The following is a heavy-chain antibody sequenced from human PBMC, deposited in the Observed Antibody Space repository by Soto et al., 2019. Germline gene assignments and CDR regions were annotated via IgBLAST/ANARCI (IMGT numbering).Heavy chain of an antibody. J-gene: IGHJ4*02. V-gene: IGHV3-30-3*01. CDR2: ISYDGSNK. Sequence: QVQLVESGGGVVQPGRSLRLSCAASGFTFSSYAMHWVRQAPGKGLEWVAVISYDGSNKYYADSVKGRFTISRDNSKNTLYLQMNSLRAEDTAVYYCARVRRGYCSGGSCYGLDYWGQGTLVTVSS. D-gene: IGHD2-15*01. CDR3: ARVRRGYCSGGSCYGLDY. CDR1: GFTFSSYA.